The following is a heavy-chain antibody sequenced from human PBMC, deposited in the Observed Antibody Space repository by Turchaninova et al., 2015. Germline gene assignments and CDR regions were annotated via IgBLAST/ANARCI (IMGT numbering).Heavy chain of an antibody. CDR2: IRSKAYGGTT. CDR3: TRGYDYSLTLYYYYYYMDV. J-gene: IGHJ6*03. Sequence: PGRSLRLSCTASGFTFGDYAMSWVRQAPGKGLEWVGFIRSKAYGGTTENAASVKGRFTISRDDSKSIAYLQMNSLKTEDTAVYYCTRGYDYSLTLYYYYYYMDVWGKGTTVTVSS. D-gene: IGHD4-11*01. CDR1: GFTFGDYA. V-gene: IGHV3-49*04.